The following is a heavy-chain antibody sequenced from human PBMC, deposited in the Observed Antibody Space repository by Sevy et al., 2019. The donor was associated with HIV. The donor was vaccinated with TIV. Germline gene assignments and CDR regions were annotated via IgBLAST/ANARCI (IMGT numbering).Heavy chain of an antibody. CDR3: ARIDYYDSSGYFDY. V-gene: IGHV4-59*01. D-gene: IGHD3-22*01. CDR1: GGSISSYY. Sequence: SETLSLTCTVSGGSISSYYWSWIRQPPGNGLEWIGYIYYSGSTNYNPSLKSRVTISVDTSKNQFSLKLSSVTAADTAVYYCARIDYYDSSGYFDYWGQGTLVTVSS. CDR2: IYYSGST. J-gene: IGHJ4*02.